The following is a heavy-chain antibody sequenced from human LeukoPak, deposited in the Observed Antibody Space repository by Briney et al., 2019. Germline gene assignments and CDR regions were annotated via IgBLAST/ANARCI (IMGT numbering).Heavy chain of an antibody. Sequence: ASVKVSCKASGYTFTNYGITWVRQAPGQGLEWMGWISGYQGSTKYAQNFQGRVTMTTDTSTSTAYMELRSLRSDDTAVYYCARDRIVATFSDSGGSCYSDWGQGTLVTVSS. CDR2: ISGYQGST. CDR3: ARDRIVATFSDSGGSCYSD. V-gene: IGHV1-18*01. J-gene: IGHJ4*02. D-gene: IGHD2-15*01. CDR1: GYTFTNYG.